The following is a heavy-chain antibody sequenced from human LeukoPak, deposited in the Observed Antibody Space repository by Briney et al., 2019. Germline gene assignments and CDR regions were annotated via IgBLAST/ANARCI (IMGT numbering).Heavy chain of an antibody. CDR1: GGSISSGGYY. CDR3: ARDLYGDSLDY. CDR2: IYYSGST. Sequence: SETLSLTCTVSGGSISSGGYYWSWIRQHPGKGLEWIGYIYYSGSTNYNPSLKSRVTISVDTSKNQFSLKLSSVTAADTAVYYCARDLYGDSLDYWGQGTLVTVSS. D-gene: IGHD4-17*01. J-gene: IGHJ4*02. V-gene: IGHV4-61*08.